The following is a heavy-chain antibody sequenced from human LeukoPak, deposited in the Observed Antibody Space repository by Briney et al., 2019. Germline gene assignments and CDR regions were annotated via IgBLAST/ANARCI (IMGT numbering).Heavy chain of an antibody. J-gene: IGHJ5*02. CDR2: ISGSGGST. CDR1: GFSFSSYA. Sequence: GGSLRLSCAASGFSFSSYAMSWVRQAPGKGLEWVSIISGSGGSTFYADSVKGRFTISRDNSKNTLYLQMNSLRAEDTAVYFCAKPSSSSWYEHWGQGTLVTVSS. D-gene: IGHD6-13*01. V-gene: IGHV3-23*01. CDR3: AKPSSSSWYEH.